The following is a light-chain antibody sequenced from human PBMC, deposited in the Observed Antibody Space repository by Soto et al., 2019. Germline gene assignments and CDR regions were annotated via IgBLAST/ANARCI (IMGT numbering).Light chain of an antibody. J-gene: IGKJ3*01. CDR3: MQALQGVT. V-gene: IGKV2-28*01. Sequence: DLVMTQSPLSLPVTPGEPASISCRSSQSLLHSNGYNYLDWYLQKPGQSPQLLIYLGSNRASGVPDRFSGSGSGTDLTLKISRVEAEDVRVYYCMQALQGVTFGPGTKVDIK. CDR2: LGS. CDR1: QSLLHSNGYNY.